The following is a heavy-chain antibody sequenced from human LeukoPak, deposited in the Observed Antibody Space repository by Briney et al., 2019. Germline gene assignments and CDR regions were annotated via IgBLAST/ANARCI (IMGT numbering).Heavy chain of an antibody. Sequence: WETLSLTCSVSGCSINSYYWSWIRQPPGKGLQWIGYIYSSGCTKYNPSLKGRVTLYVETSKNQFFPKVNSVTAADTAMYYCAGQVEDSYYYYYMDVWGEGTTVTVSS. J-gene: IGHJ6*03. CDR2: IYSSGCT. D-gene: IGHD2-15*01. CDR1: GCSINSYY. CDR3: AGQVEDSYYYYYMDV. V-gene: IGHV4-4*08.